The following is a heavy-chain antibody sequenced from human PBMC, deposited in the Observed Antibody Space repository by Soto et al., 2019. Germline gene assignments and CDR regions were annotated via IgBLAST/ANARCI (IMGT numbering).Heavy chain of an antibody. CDR1: GYSISSGYY. CDR3: ARGAATVTPGWFDP. D-gene: IGHD4-17*01. V-gene: IGHV4-38-2*01. CDR2: IYHSGST. J-gene: IGHJ5*02. Sequence: PSETLSLTCAVSGYSISSGYYWGWIRQPPGEGLEWIASIYHSGSTYYNPSLKSRVTISVDTSKNQFSLKLTSVTAADTAVYYCARGAATVTPGWFDPWGQGTLVTVSS.